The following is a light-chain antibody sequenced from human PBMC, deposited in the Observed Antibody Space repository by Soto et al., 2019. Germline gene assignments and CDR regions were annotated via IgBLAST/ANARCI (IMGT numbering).Light chain of an antibody. CDR1: QSILYSSNNKNY. Sequence: DIVVTQSPDSLAVSLGERATINCKSSQSILYSSNNKNYLAWYQQKPGQPPKLLIYWASTRESGVPDRFSGSGSETDFTLTISSLQAEDVAVYYCQQYYSSPTWTFGQGTKVEIK. CDR2: WAS. CDR3: QQYYSSPTWT. V-gene: IGKV4-1*01. J-gene: IGKJ1*01.